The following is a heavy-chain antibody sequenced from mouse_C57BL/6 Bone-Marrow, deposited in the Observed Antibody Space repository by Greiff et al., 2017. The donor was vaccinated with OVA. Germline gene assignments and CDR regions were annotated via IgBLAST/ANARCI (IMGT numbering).Heavy chain of an antibody. CDR1: GYTFTSYW. J-gene: IGHJ3*01. Sequence: QVQLQQPGAELVMPGASVKLSCKASGYTFTSYWMHWVKQRPGQGLEWIGEIDPSDSYTNYNQKFKGKSTLTVDKSSSTAYMQLISLTSEDSAVYYCARRDGYPWFAYWGQGTLVTVSA. V-gene: IGHV1-69*01. CDR3: ARRDGYPWFAY. D-gene: IGHD2-3*01. CDR2: IDPSDSYT.